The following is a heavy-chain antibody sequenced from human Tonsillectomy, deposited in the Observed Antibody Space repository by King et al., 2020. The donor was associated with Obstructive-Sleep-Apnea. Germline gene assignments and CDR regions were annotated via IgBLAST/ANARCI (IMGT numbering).Heavy chain of an antibody. J-gene: IGHJ4*02. Sequence: VQLVESGGGLVQPGGSLRLSCAASGFTFSSYSMNWVRQAPGKGLEWVSYISSSSSTIYYADSVKGRFTISRDNAKNSLYLQMNSLRAEDTAVYYCAKETDGYSSSWRPIDYWGQGTPVTVSS. CDR1: GFTFSSYS. V-gene: IGHV3-48*04. D-gene: IGHD6-13*01. CDR3: AKETDGYSSSWRPIDY. CDR2: ISSSSSTI.